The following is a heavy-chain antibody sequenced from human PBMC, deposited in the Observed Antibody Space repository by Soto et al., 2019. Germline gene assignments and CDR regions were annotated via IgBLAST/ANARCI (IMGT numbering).Heavy chain of an antibody. CDR2: IYTSGST. Sequence: PSETLSLTCPVSGGSISSYYCSWLRPPAGKGLEWIGRIYTSGSTNYNPSLKSRVTMSVDTSKNQFSLKLSSVTAADTAVYYCARDQYDFWSGVNWFDPWGQGTLVTVS. J-gene: IGHJ5*02. V-gene: IGHV4-4*07. CDR3: ARDQYDFWSGVNWFDP. CDR1: GGSISSYY. D-gene: IGHD3-3*01.